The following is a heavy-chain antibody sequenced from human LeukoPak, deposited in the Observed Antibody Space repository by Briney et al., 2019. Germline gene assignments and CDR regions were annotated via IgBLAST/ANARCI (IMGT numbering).Heavy chain of an antibody. J-gene: IGHJ4*02. D-gene: IGHD5-12*01. CDR2: ISTDAHST. CDR1: GFTFSTYG. CDR3: AKGHTGYFFTIDN. V-gene: IGHV3-23*01. Sequence: GGSLRLSCVASGFTFSTYGMGWVRQAPGKGPEWVAAISTDAHSTYYADSVKGRFTISRDNSKTTLYLQMNTLRAEDTAVYYCAKGHTGYFFTIDNWGQGTLVAVSS.